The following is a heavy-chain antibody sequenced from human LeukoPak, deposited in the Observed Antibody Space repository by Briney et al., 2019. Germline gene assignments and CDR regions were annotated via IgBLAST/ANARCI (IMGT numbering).Heavy chain of an antibody. CDR2: ISISGGTT. CDR1: GFTFSDYA. D-gene: IGHD1-26*01. Sequence: GGSLRLSCAAYGFTFSDYAMTWVRQAPGKGLEWVSGISISGGTTYYAESVKGRFTISRDNSESTLYLQMNSLRAEDTAIYFCANRGVGYYYMDVWGKGTTVTASS. J-gene: IGHJ6*03. CDR3: ANRGVGYYYMDV. V-gene: IGHV3-23*01.